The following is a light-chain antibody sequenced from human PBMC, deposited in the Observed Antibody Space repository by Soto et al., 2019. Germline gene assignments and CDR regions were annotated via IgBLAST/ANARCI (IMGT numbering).Light chain of an antibody. CDR1: SSNIGAGYD. V-gene: IGLV1-40*01. Sequence: QAVVTQPPSVSGAPGQRVTISCTGSSSNIGAGYDVHWYQQLPGTAPKLLIYGNSNRPSGVPDRFSGSKSGTSASLAITGLQAEDEADYYCQSYDSSLSGYVVFGGRTKVTVL. CDR3: QSYDSSLSGYVV. CDR2: GNS. J-gene: IGLJ2*01.